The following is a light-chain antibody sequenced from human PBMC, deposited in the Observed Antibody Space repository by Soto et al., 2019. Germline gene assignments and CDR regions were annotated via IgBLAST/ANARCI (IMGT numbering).Light chain of an antibody. CDR1: QSVSSN. CDR3: QQYNNWPPLT. CDR2: GAS. V-gene: IGKV3-15*01. J-gene: IGKJ4*01. Sequence: EIVMTQSPATLSVSPGERATLSCRASQSVSSNLAWYQQKPGQAPRLLIYGASTRATGIPARFSGSGSGTEFTLTIGSQQSEDFAVYYCQQYNNWPPLTFGGGTKVEIK.